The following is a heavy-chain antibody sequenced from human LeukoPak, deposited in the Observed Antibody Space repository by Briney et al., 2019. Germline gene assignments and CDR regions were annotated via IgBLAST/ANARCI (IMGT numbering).Heavy chain of an antibody. CDR3: ARQSADAFDI. V-gene: IGHV4-4*07. CDR2: IYTSGST. Sequence: SETLSLTCTVSGGSISIYYWNWIRQPAGKGLEWIGCIYTSGSTNYNPSLKSRVTMSADTSKNQFSLKLTSVTAADTAVYYCARQSADAFDIWGHGTMVTVSS. CDR1: GGSISIYY. J-gene: IGHJ3*02.